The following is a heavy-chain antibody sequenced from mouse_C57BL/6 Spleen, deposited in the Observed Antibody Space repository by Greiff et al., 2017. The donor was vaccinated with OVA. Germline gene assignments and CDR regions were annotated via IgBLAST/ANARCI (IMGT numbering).Heavy chain of an antibody. CDR1: GYTFTGYW. D-gene: IGHD2-3*01. V-gene: IGHV1-55*01. J-gene: IGHJ3*01. Sequence: QVQLQQSGAELVKPGASVKMSCKPSGYTFTGYWLTWVKQRLGQGLEWIGDIYPGSGSTNYNEKFKSKATLTVDTSSSTAYMPLSSLTSEDSAVYYCARSDDGYPFAYWGQGTLVTVSA. CDR2: IYPGSGST. CDR3: ARSDDGYPFAY.